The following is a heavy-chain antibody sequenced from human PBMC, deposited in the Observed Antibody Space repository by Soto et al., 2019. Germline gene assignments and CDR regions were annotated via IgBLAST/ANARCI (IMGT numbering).Heavy chain of an antibody. V-gene: IGHV1-69*12. CDR1: GGTFSSYA. CDR2: IIPMFRTA. CDR3: ATMPSVILNSYGFVTPFDI. J-gene: IGHJ3*02. D-gene: IGHD2-2*01. Sequence: QVQLVQSGAEVKKTGSSVKLSCKASGGTFSSYAFSWVRQAPRQGLEWMGGIIPMFRTANYAQKFRDRVTITADESTKTVYMELTGLTAADTALFFCATMPSVILNSYGFVTPFDIWGQGTMVIVSS.